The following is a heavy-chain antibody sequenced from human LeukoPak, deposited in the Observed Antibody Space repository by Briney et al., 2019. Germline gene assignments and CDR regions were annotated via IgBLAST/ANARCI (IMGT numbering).Heavy chain of an antibody. V-gene: IGHV3-9*01. D-gene: IGHD2-2*01. CDR3: AKGYCSSTSCLFDY. J-gene: IGHJ4*02. CDR2: ISWKSGSI. CDR1: GFTFDDYA. Sequence: GGSLRLSCATSGFTFDDYAMHWVRQAPGKGLEWVSGISWKSGSIGYADSVKGRFTISRDNAKNSLYLQMNSLRTGDTALYYCAKGYCSSTSCLFDYWGQGTLVTVSS.